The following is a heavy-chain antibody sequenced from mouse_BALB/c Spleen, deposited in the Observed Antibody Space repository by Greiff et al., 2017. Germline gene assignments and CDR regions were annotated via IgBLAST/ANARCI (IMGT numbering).Heavy chain of an antibody. D-gene: IGHD2-3*01. CDR2: IDPETGGT. J-gene: IGHJ2*01. V-gene: IGHV1-15*01. CDR3: TRHDGYWGGDY. Sequence: VKLMESGAELVRPGASVTLSCKASGYTFTDYEMHWVKQTPVHGLEWIGAIDPETGGTAYNQKFKGKATLTADKSSSTAYMELRSLTSEDSAVYYCTRHDGYWGGDYWGQGTTLTVSS. CDR1: GYTFTDYE.